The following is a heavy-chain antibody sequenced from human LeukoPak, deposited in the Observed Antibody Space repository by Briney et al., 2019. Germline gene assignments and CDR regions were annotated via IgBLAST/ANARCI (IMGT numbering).Heavy chain of an antibody. CDR2: ISYRGST. J-gene: IGHJ3*02. CDR1: GGSVTSGSYY. V-gene: IGHV4-61*01. CDR3: ARLAGDYQGADAFDI. Sequence: PSETLSLTCSVSGGSVTSGSYYWSWIRQPPGKELEWIGYISYRGSTNYNPSLKSRVTISVDTSKNQFSLKLSSVTAADTAVYCCARLAGDYQGADAFDIWRQGTMLTV. D-gene: IGHD4-17*01.